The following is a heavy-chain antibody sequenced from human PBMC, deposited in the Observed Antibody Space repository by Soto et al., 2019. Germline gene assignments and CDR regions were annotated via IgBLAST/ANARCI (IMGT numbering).Heavy chain of an antibody. CDR3: ARNHGWYIHDY. J-gene: IGHJ4*02. V-gene: IGHV4-59*01. CDR2: VSSGGIT. Sequence: PSEPLSLTSNHSGPPIRNCFWGRVRKTPGQGLVWIGYVSSGGITNYSPSLKSRVTISLDTSKNQFSLKVTSVTTADTAVYYCARNHGWYIHDYWGQGILVTVSS. D-gene: IGHD6-19*01. CDR1: GPPIRNCF.